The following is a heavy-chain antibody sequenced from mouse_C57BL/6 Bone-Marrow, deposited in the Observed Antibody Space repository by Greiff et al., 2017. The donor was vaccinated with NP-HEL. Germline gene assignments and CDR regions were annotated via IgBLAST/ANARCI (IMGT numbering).Heavy chain of an antibody. CDR1: GFTFSSYG. D-gene: IGHD2-3*01. J-gene: IGHJ2*01. Sequence: EVQLVESGGDLVKPGGSLKLSCAASGFTFSSYGMSWVRQTPDKRLEWVATISSGGSYTYYPDSVKGRFTISRDNAKNTLYLQMSSLKSEDTAMYYCARQGADGYYGGYWGQGTTLTGSS. CDR2: ISSGGSYT. CDR3: ARQGADGYYGGY. V-gene: IGHV5-6*01.